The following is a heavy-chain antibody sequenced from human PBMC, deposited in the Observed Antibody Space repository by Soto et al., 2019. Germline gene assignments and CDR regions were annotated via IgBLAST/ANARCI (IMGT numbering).Heavy chain of an antibody. J-gene: IGHJ4*02. D-gene: IGHD4-17*01. V-gene: IGHV4-59*08. CDR2: IYYSGST. Sequence: PSETLSLTCTVSGGSISSYYWSWIRQPPGKGLEWIGYIYYSGSTNYNPSLKSRVTISVDTSKNQFSLKLSSVTAADTAVYYCARKLAYGDYGPKIDYWGQGTLVTVSS. CDR3: ARKLAYGDYGPKIDY. CDR1: GGSISSYY.